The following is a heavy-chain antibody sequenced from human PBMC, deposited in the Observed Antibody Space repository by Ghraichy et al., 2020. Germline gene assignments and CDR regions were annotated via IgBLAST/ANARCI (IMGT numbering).Heavy chain of an antibody. J-gene: IGHJ1*01. Sequence: SETLSLTCTVSGGSISSYYWSWIRQPPGKGLEWIGYIYYSGSTNYNPSLKSRVTISVDTSKNQFSLKLSSVTAADTAVYYCARATDSSGYYIRDEYFQHWGQGTLVTVSS. D-gene: IGHD3-22*01. CDR2: IYYSGST. V-gene: IGHV4-59*01. CDR3: ARATDSSGYYIRDEYFQH. CDR1: GGSISSYY.